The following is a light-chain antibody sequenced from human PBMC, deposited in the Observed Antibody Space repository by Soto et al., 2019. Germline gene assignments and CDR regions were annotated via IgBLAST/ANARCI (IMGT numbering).Light chain of an antibody. CDR1: QSVSSSY. J-gene: IGKJ3*01. Sequence: EIVLTQSPGTLSLSPGERATLSCRASQSVSSSYLAWYQQKPGQAPRLLIYGASSRATGIPDRFSGSGSGTDFTLTISTLETEDFAVYYCPPYGSSLFTFGPGTKVDIK. V-gene: IGKV3-20*01. CDR3: PPYGSSLFT. CDR2: GAS.